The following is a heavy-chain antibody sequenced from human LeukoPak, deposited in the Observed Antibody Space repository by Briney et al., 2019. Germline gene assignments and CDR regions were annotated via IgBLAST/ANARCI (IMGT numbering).Heavy chain of an antibody. CDR3: AREQYGSDDALDI. CDR2: IWYDGSNK. J-gene: IGHJ3*02. D-gene: IGHD4-17*01. Sequence: GGSLRLSCAASGFTFSSYGVHWVRQAPGKGLEGVAVIWYDGSNKYYADSVKGRFTISRDNPKNTMDLQMNSLRAEDTAVYYCAREQYGSDDALDIWGQGTMVTVSS. CDR1: GFTFSSYG. V-gene: IGHV3-33*01.